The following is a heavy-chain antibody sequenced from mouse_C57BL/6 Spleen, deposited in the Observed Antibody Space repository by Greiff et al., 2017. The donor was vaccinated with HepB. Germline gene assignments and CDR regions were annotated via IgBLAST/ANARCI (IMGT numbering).Heavy chain of an antibody. D-gene: IGHD1-1*01. CDR2: ISSGGSYT. V-gene: IGHV5-6*01. CDR3: ARPFYYYGSSWYFDV. Sequence: EVKVVESGGDLVKPGGSLKLSCAASGFTFSSYGMSWVRQTPDKRLEWVATISSGGSYTYYPDSVKGRFTISRDNAKNTLYLQMSSLKSEDTAMYYCARPFYYYGSSWYFDVWGTGTTVTVSS. CDR1: GFTFSSYG. J-gene: IGHJ1*03.